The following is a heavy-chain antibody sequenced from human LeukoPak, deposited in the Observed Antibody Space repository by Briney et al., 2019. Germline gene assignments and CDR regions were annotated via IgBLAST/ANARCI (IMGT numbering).Heavy chain of an antibody. CDR3: ARPWEITMSERSYNWFDS. Sequence: ASVKVSCKASGYTFTAYYIHWVRQAPGQGLECMGRINPNSGGTNYAQKFQGRVTMTRDTSISTAYMELSRLRSDDTAVYYCARPWEITMSERSYNWFDSWGQGTLVTVSS. V-gene: IGHV1-2*02. CDR1: GYTFTAYY. CDR2: INPNSGGT. J-gene: IGHJ5*01. D-gene: IGHD1-26*01.